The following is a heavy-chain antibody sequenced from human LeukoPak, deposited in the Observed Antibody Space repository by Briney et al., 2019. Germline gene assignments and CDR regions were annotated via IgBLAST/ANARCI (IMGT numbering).Heavy chain of an antibody. V-gene: IGHV3-23*01. CDR3: AKEGGDYYDSSGYF. Sequence: GGSLRLSCAASGFTFSSYAMSWVRQAPGKGLEWVSAISGSGGSTYYADSVKGRFTISRDNSKNTLYPQMNSLRAEDTAVYYCAKEGGDYYDSSGYFWGQGTMVTVSS. CDR1: GFTFSSYA. CDR2: ISGSGGST. D-gene: IGHD3-22*01. J-gene: IGHJ3*01.